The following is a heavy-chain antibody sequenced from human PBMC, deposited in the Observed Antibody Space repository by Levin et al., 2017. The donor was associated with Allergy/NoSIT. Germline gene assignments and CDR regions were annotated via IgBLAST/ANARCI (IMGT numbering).Heavy chain of an antibody. CDR2: IWYDGSNK. CDR3: ATHSIMGGWFDP. CDR1: GFTFSSYG. Sequence: GESLKISCAASGFTFSSYGMHWVRQAPGKGLEWVAVIWYDGSNKYYADSVKGRFTISRDNSKNTLYLQMNSLRAEDTAVYYCATHSIMGGWFDPWGQGTLVTVSS. D-gene: IGHD3-3*02. J-gene: IGHJ5*02. V-gene: IGHV3-33*01.